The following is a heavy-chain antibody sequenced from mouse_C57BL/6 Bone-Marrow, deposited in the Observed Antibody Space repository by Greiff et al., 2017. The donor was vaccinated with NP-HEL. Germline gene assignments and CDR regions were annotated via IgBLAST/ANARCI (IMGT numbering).Heavy chain of an antibody. CDR3: AKDGYYLDY. CDR1: GFTFSDYG. J-gene: IGHJ2*01. CDR2: ISSGSSTI. Sequence: EVMLVESGGGLVKPGGSLKLSCAASGFTFSDYGMHWVRQAPEKGLEWVAYISSGSSTIYYADTVKGRFTISRDNAKNTLFLQMTSLRSGDTAMYYCAKDGYYLDYWGQGTTLTVSS. D-gene: IGHD2-3*01. V-gene: IGHV5-17*01.